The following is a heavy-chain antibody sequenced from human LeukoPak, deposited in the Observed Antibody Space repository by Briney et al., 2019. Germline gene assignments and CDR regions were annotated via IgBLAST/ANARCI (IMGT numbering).Heavy chain of an antibody. CDR2: IYYSGST. CDR3: ASGSYYDILTGYYRGEYFQH. Sequence: SETLSLTCTVSGGSLSSGSYYWSWIRQPPGTGLEWIGYIYYSGSTNYNPSLKSRVTISVDTSKNQFSLKLNSVTAADTAVYYFASGSYYDILTGYYRGEYFQHWGQGTLVTVSS. D-gene: IGHD3-9*01. V-gene: IGHV4-61*01. CDR1: GGSLSSGSYY. J-gene: IGHJ1*01.